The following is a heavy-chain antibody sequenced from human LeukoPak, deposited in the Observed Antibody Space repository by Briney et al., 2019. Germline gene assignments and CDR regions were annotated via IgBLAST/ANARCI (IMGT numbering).Heavy chain of an antibody. CDR2: LSHGGTRT. CDR3: AKDIELFMS. V-gene: IGHV3-23*01. D-gene: IGHD1-26*01. Sequence: GGSLRLSCAASGFTFRNFAMSWVRQAPGKGLEWVSGLSHGGTRTFYAASVKGRLTISRDDSNSTLFLQMDNLRVEDTATYYCAKDIELFMSWGQGTLVIVSS. CDR1: GFTFRNFA. J-gene: IGHJ5*02.